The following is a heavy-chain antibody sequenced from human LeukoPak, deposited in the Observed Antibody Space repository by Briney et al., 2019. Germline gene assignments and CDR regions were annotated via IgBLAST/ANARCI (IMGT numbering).Heavy chain of an antibody. CDR1: GGSISSLY. J-gene: IGHJ6*03. D-gene: IGHD6-13*01. CDR3: ARRAAAVGTYYMDV. Sequence: SETLSLTCTVSGGSISSLYWTWIRQPPGKGLEWIGYIYYSGGTNYNPSLKSRVTIAVDTSKNQFSLKLSSVTAADTAVYYCARRAAAVGTYYMDVWGKGTTVTASS. V-gene: IGHV4-59*11. CDR2: IYYSGGT.